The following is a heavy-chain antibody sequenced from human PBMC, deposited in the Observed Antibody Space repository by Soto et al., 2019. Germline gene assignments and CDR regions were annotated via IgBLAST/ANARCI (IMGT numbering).Heavy chain of an antibody. J-gene: IGHJ4*02. CDR3: GAYSTSWYEFDY. Sequence: GGSLRLSCAASGFTFSSYAMSWVRQAPGKGLEWVAVISDGGGGTYYADSVKGRFTISRDNSKNTLYLQMNSLRAEDTAVYYWGAYSTSWYEFDYWGQGTQVTVSS. CDR1: GFTFSSYA. V-gene: IGHV3-23*01. CDR2: ISDGGGGT. D-gene: IGHD6-13*01.